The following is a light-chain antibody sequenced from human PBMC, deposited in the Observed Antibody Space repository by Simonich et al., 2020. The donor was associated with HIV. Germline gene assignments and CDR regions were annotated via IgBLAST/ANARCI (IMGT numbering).Light chain of an antibody. J-gene: IGLJ2*01. V-gene: IGLV2-23*01. CDR2: EGS. CDR3: CSYAGSSTLV. Sequence: QSALTQPASVSGSPGQSITISCTGTSRDVGGYNLVYWFQQHPGKAPKLRIYEGSKRPSGVSNRFSGSKSGNTDSLTISGLQAEDEADYYCCSYAGSSTLVFGGGTKLTVL. CDR1: SRDVGGYNL.